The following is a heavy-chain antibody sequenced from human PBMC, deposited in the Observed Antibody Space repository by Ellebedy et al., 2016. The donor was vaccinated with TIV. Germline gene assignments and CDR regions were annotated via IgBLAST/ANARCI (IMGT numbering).Heavy chain of an antibody. CDR1: GGSFSGYY. V-gene: IGHV4-34*01. Sequence: GSLRLXCAVYGGSFSGYYWSWIRQPPGKGLEWIGEINHSGSTNYNPSLKSRVTISVDTSKNQFSLKLSSVTAADTAVYYCASSRDGYSYGLFDYWGQGTLVTVSS. D-gene: IGHD5-18*01. CDR2: INHSGST. J-gene: IGHJ4*02. CDR3: ASSRDGYSYGLFDY.